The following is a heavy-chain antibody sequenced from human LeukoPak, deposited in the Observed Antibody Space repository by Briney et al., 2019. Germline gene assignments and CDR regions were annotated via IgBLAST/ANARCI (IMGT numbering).Heavy chain of an antibody. CDR1: DGSISNCD. Sequence: SETLSLTCTVSDGSISNCDCWWVRQPPGRGRELIGHCHYNGAANYSPSFRSRVTISIDTSKNHFFLKLKSVTAADTAVYYCARGYGDFRVEGRYVHSWGQGTLVTVSS. CDR3: ARGYGDFRVEGRYVHS. D-gene: IGHD4-17*01. CDR2: CHYNGAA. J-gene: IGHJ4*02. V-gene: IGHV4-59*01.